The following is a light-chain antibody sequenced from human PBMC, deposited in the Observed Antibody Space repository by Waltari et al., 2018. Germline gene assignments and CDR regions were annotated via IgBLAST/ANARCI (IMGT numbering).Light chain of an antibody. V-gene: IGLV2-14*01. CDR2: DVN. CDR1: SSDVFNYNY. J-gene: IGLJ3*02. Sequence: QSALTQPASVSGSPGQSITIPCTGTSSDVFNYNYVSWYQQHPGKAPKLMIYDVNKRPSGVSNRFSGSKSGNTASLTISGLQAEDEADYYCSSYTSSSTWVFGGGTKLTVL. CDR3: SSYTSSSTWV.